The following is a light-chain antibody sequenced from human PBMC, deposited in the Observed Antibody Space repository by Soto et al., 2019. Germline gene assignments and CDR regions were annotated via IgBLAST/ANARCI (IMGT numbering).Light chain of an antibody. CDR3: SSYTTSSTLI. CDR1: SSDVGYYKY. Sequence: QSVLTQPASVSGSPGQSITITCTGSSSDVGYYKYVSWYQQHAGKAPKLIVFEVNNRPSGISDRFSGSKSGNTASLTISGLQAEDEADYWCSSYTTSSTLIFGEGTKVTVL. CDR2: EVN. J-gene: IGLJ2*01. V-gene: IGLV2-14*01.